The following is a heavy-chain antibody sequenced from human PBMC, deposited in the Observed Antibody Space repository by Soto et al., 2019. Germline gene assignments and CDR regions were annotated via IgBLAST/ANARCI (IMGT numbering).Heavy chain of an antibody. CDR3: VRSAYGCYYTSGYPLTDS. J-gene: IGHJ4*02. CDR1: GVSISSSNYY. V-gene: IGHV4-39*01. D-gene: IGHD3-22*01. Sequence: SETLSLTCTVSGVSISSSNYYWGWFRQPPGGGPEWIGSMDYNGNSYQNPSLKSRVTLSVDTSKSQFSLKLRSVTAADTAVYFCVRSAYGCYYTSGYPLTDSWGQGTLVTVSS. CDR2: MDYNGNS.